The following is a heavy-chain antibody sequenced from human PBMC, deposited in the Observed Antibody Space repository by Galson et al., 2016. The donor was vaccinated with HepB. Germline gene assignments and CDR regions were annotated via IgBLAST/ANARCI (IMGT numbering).Heavy chain of an antibody. Sequence: SLRLSCAASGFTFSISGKHWSRQAPGKGLEWVATTSSDESVKHYADPVQGRFTISKDNFKNTLYLQMNSLRAEDTALYYCARGGGHGFFDYWGQGTQVTVSS. D-gene: IGHD3-10*01. J-gene: IGHJ4*02. V-gene: IGHV3-30*03. CDR2: TSSDESVK. CDR1: GFTFSISG. CDR3: ARGGGHGFFDY.